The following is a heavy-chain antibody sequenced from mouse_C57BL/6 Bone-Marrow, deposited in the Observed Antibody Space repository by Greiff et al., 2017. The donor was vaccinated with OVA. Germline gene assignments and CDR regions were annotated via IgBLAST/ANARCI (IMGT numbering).Heavy chain of an antibody. CDR3: ARRAGWDVWYFDV. Sequence: QVQLKQPGAELVRPGSSVKLSCKASGYTFTSYWMHWVKQRPIQGLEWIGNIDPSDSETHYNQKFKDKATLTVDKSSSTAYMQLSSLTSEDSAVYYCARRAGWDVWYFDVWGTGTTVTVSS. CDR1: GYTFTSYW. CDR2: IDPSDSET. J-gene: IGHJ1*03. V-gene: IGHV1-52*01. D-gene: IGHD4-1*01.